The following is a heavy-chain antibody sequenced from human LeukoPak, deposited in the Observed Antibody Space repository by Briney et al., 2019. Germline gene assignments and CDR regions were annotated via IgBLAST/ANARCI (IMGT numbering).Heavy chain of an antibody. CDR1: GFAFGSYW. J-gene: IGHJ4*02. CDR3: SKDSPFGGN. D-gene: IGHD3-16*01. Sequence: GGSLRLSCAASGFAFGSYWMSWVRQAPGKGLEWVANIKQDGSTKNYVDSVKGRFTISRDNAKNSLYLQMNSLRAEDTAVYYCSKDSPFGGNWGQGALVTVSS. V-gene: IGHV3-7*03. CDR2: IKQDGSTK.